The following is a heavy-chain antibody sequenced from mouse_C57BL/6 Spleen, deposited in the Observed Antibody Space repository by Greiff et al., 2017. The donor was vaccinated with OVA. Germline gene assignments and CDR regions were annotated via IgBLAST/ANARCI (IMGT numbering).Heavy chain of an antibody. D-gene: IGHD2-3*01. J-gene: IGHJ3*01. Sequence: VQLQQSGAELVKPGASVKISCKASGYAFSSYWMNWVKQRPGKGLEWIGQIYPGDGDTNYNGKFKGKATLTADKSSSTAYMQLSSLTSEDSAVYFCARGYDGYYVWFAYWGQGTLVTVSA. CDR1: GYAFSSYW. V-gene: IGHV1-80*01. CDR3: ARGYDGYYVWFAY. CDR2: IYPGDGDT.